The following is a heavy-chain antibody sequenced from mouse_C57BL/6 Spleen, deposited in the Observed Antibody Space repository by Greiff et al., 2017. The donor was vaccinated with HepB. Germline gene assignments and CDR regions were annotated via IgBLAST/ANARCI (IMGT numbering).Heavy chain of an antibody. Sequence: QVQLQQPGTELVKPGASVKLSCKASGYTFTSYWMHWVKQRPGQGLEWIGNINPSNGVTNYNEKFKSKATLTVDKSSSTAYMQLSSLTSEDSAVYYCARTRSNYFYWYFDVWGTGTTVTVSS. CDR1: GYTFTSYW. J-gene: IGHJ1*03. V-gene: IGHV1-53*01. CDR2: INPSNGVT. D-gene: IGHD2-5*01. CDR3: ARTRSNYFYWYFDV.